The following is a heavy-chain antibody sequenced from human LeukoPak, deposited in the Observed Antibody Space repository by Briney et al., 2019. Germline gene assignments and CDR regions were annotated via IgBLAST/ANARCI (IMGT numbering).Heavy chain of an antibody. CDR1: GGSISSYY. CDR2: IYYSGST. V-gene: IGHV4-59*01. Sequence: SETLSLTCTVSGGSISSYYWSWIRQPPGKGLEWIGYIYYSGSTNYNPSLKSRVTISVDTSKNQFSLKLSSVTAADTAVCYCARDVGYDAFDIWGQGTMVTVSS. CDR3: ARDVGYDAFDI. J-gene: IGHJ3*02. D-gene: IGHD1-26*01.